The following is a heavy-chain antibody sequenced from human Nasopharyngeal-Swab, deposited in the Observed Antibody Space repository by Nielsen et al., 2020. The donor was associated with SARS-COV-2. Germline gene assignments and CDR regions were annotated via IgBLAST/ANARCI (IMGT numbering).Heavy chain of an antibody. CDR2: INPSGGVI. D-gene: IGHD5-18*01. J-gene: IGHJ4*01. V-gene: IGHV1-46*01. Sequence: ASVKVSCKTSGYTFTDYYMHWVRQAPGQGLQWMGIINPSGGVINYAQTFQGRVTMTSATSSSTVYLELSSLTSEDTAVYYCARDLDTYGYLVRLDYWGRGTLVTVSS. CDR1: GYTFTDYY. CDR3: ARDLDTYGYLVRLDY.